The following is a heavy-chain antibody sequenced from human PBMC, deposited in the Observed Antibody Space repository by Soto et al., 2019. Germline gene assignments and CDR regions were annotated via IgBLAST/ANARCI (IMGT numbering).Heavy chain of an antibody. CDR3: ARTRAARRGAQYWFPP. CDR1: GFTFSDYY. Sequence: LRLSCAASGFTFSDYYMSWIRQAPGKGLEWVSYISSSGSTIYYADSVKGRFTISRDNAKNSLYLQMNSLRAEDTAVYYCARTRAARRGAQYWFPPWGRGPLAPVPS. V-gene: IGHV3-11*01. J-gene: IGHJ5*02. CDR2: ISSSGSTI. D-gene: IGHD6-6*01.